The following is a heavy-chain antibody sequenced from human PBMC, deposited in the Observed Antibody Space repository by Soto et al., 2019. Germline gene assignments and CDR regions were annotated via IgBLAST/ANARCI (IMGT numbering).Heavy chain of an antibody. D-gene: IGHD6-13*01. J-gene: IGHJ4*02. CDR2: ISAYNGNT. Sequence: GASVKVSCKASGYTFTSYGISWVRQAPGQGLEWMGWISAYNGNTNYAQKLQGRVTMTTDTSTSTAYMELRSLRSDDTAVYYCARDRVTIAAAGTEDFWGQGTLVIVSS. CDR3: ARDRVTIAAAGTEDF. V-gene: IGHV1-18*01. CDR1: GYTFTSYG.